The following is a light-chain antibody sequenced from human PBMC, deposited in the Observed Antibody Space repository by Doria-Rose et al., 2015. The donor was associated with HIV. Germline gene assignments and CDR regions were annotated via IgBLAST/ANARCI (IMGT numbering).Light chain of an antibody. CDR2: DGS. CDR3: HQYGTSWT. J-gene: IGKJ1*01. CDR1: QSFSSTY. Sequence: TQSPGTLSLPPGERATLSCRASQSFSSTYLAWYQQKPGQAPSLLIYDGSTRATGIPDRFSASGSGTDSTLTINRLEPEDFALYYCHQYGTSWTFGQGTKVEI. V-gene: IGKV3-20*01.